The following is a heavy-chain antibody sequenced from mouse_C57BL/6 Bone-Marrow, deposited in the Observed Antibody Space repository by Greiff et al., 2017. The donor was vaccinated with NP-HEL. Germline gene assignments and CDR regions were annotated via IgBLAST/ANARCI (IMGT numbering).Heavy chain of an antibody. CDR2: ISDGGSYT. CDR3: ARVNCSFDY. CDR1: GFTFSSYA. J-gene: IGHJ2*01. V-gene: IGHV5-4*03. Sequence: DVMLVESGGGLVKPGGSLKLSCAASGFTFSSYAMSWVRQTPEKRLEWVATISDGGSYTYYPDNVKGRFTISRDNAKNNLYLQMSHLKSEDTAMYYCARVNCSFDYWGQGTTLTVSS. D-gene: IGHD4-1*01.